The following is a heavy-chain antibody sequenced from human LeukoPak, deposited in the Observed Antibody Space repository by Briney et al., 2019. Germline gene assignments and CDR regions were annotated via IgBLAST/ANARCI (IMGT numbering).Heavy chain of an antibody. CDR3: ARDLSGIAGYTYGRGIDY. CDR1: GFTFSSHW. Sequence: GGSLRLSCAAPGFTFSSHWMSWVRQAPGKGLEWVANIKKDGSEKYYVDAVKGRFTISRDNAKTSLYLQMNSLRAEDTAVYYCARDLSGIAGYTYGRGIDYWGQGTLVTVSS. J-gene: IGHJ4*02. D-gene: IGHD5-18*01. CDR2: IKKDGSEK. V-gene: IGHV3-7*01.